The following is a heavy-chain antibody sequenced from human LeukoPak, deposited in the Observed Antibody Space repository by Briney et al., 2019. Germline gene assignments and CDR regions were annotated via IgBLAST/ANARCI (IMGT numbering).Heavy chain of an antibody. CDR2: FDPEDGET. CDR1: GYTLTELS. D-gene: IGHD6-19*01. CDR3: ARDGGRVAGRGIDY. J-gene: IGHJ4*02. V-gene: IGHV1-24*01. Sequence: ASVKVSCKVSGYTLTELSMHWVRQAPGKGLEWMGGFDPEDGETIYAQKSQGRVTMTEDTSTDTAYLELSSLRSEDTAVYYCARDGGRVAGRGIDYWGQGTLVTVSS.